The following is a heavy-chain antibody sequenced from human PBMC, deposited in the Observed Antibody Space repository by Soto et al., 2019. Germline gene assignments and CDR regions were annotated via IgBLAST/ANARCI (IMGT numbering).Heavy chain of an antibody. CDR2: ISAHNGDT. V-gene: IGHV1-18*01. CDR3: ARHEGYYGSPAAGLFDY. CDR1: GYTFTSYG. Sequence: GASVKVSCKASGYTFTSYGISWVRQVPGQGLEHMGWISAHNGDTYYPQSLQGRVTIRTDTSTSTAYLQWSSLKASDTAMYYCARHEGYYGSPAAGLFDYWGQGTLVTVSS. J-gene: IGHJ4*02. D-gene: IGHD3-10*01.